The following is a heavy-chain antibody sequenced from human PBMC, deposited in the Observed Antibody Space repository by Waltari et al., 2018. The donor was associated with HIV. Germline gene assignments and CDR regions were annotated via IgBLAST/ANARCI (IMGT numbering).Heavy chain of an antibody. CDR2: IIPILGTA. CDR3: ARGAPLYSYGYDYYYYGMDV. V-gene: IGHV1-69*01. CDR1: GGTFSSYA. J-gene: IGHJ6*02. D-gene: IGHD5-18*01. Sequence: QVQLVQSGAEVKKPGSSVKVSCKASGGTFSSYAISWVRQAPGQGLEWMGGIIPILGTANYAQEFQGRVTITADESTSTAYMELSSLRSEDTAVYYCARGAPLYSYGYDYYYYGMDVWGQGTTVTVSS.